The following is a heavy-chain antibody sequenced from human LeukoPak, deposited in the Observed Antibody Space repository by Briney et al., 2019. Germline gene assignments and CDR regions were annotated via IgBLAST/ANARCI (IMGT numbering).Heavy chain of an antibody. CDR1: GFTFSSYA. CDR3: AREGYYGSGSPPSLYFDY. V-gene: IGHV3-23*01. D-gene: IGHD3-10*01. Sequence: RGSLRLSCAASASGFTFSSYAMGWVRQAPGRGLEWVSSISGNGVNTHYADSVKGRFTISRDNSRSTLYLQMNSLRPEDTAIYYCAREGYYGSGSPPSLYFDYWGQGTLVTVSS. J-gene: IGHJ4*02. CDR2: ISGNGVNT.